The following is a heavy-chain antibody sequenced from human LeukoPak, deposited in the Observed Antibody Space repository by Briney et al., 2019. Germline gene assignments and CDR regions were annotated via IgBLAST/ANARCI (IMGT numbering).Heavy chain of an antibody. D-gene: IGHD1-26*01. Sequence: SETLSLTCAVYGGSFSGYYWSWIRQPPGKGLEWIGEINHSGSTNYNPSLKSRVTISLDTSKNQFSLKLSSVTAADTAVYYCARTEWEVADYWGQGTLVTVSS. CDR3: ARTEWEVADY. V-gene: IGHV4-34*01. CDR2: INHSGST. CDR1: GGSFSGYY. J-gene: IGHJ4*02.